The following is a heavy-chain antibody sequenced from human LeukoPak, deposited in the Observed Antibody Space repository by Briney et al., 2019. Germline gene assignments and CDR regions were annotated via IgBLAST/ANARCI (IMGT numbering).Heavy chain of an antibody. Sequence: GGSLRLSCAASRFTFSSYWMNWVRQAPGKGLEWVANIKQDGSEKYYVDSVKGRFTISRDNAKNPLYLQMNSLRAEDTAVYYCTKPFTISGATDAFDIWGQGTMVTVSS. CDR2: IKQDGSEK. CDR3: TKPFTISGATDAFDI. CDR1: RFTFSSYW. V-gene: IGHV3-7*01. J-gene: IGHJ3*02. D-gene: IGHD3-3*01.